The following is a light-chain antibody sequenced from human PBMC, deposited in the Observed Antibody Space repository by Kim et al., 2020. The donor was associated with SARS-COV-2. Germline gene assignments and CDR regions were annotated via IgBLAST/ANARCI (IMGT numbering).Light chain of an antibody. Sequence: LSPGERATLSCRSSQSVISSYLAWYQQTPGQAPRLLIYGAAIRATGTPDRFSGSGSGTEFTLTISRLELEDFAVYYCQQYGRSLTFGGGTKVDIK. CDR1: QSVISSY. J-gene: IGKJ4*01. V-gene: IGKV3-20*01. CDR2: GAA. CDR3: QQYGRSLT.